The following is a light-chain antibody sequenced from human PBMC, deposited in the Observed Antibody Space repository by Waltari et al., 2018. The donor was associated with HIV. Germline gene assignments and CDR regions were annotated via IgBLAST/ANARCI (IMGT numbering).Light chain of an antibody. Sequence: QSALTQPRSVSGSPGQAVTISCTGTSSDVGGFDYVSLYQQHTGKAPKIMIYDVSKRPSGLPYRFSGSQSGNTASLSISGLQAEDEADYYCCSYAGSYTLVFGGGTKLTVL. CDR3: CSYAGSYTLV. V-gene: IGLV2-11*01. CDR2: DVS. J-gene: IGLJ2*01. CDR1: SSDVGGFDY.